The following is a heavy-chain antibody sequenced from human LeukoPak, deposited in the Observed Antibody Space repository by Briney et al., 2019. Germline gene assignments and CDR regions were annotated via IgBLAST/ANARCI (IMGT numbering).Heavy chain of an antibody. CDR1: GFTFSDYY. V-gene: IGHV3-11*01. CDR3: ARETRPSHDDY. Sequence: GGSLRLSCAASGFTFSDYYMGWIRQAPGKGLEWVSYISSSGSTIYYADSVKGRFTISRDNAKNSLYLQMNSLRAEDTAVYYCARETRPSHDDYWGQGTLVAVSS. CDR2: ISSSGSTI. J-gene: IGHJ4*02.